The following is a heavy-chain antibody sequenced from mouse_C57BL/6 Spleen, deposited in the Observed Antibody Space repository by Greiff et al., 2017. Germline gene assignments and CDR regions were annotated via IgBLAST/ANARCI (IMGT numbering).Heavy chain of an antibody. Sequence: VKLMESGAELVRPGASVTLSCKASGYTFTDYEMHWVKQTPVHGLEWIGAIDPETGGTAYNQKFKGKARLTADKSSSTAYMELRSLTSEDSAVYYCIGYDGFAYWGQGTLVTVSA. D-gene: IGHD2-2*01. CDR1: GYTFTDYE. CDR3: IGYDGFAY. V-gene: IGHV1-15*01. J-gene: IGHJ3*01. CDR2: IDPETGGT.